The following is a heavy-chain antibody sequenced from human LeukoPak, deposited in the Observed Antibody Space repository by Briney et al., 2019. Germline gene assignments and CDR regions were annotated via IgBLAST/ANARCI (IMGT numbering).Heavy chain of an antibody. CDR1: GFTFRNYA. J-gene: IGHJ6*02. CDR3: ARDLRSRYYYYYYGMDV. CDR2: IAASSGST. D-gene: IGHD2-15*01. Sequence: PGGSLRLSCAASGFTFRNYAMNWVRQAPGRGLEWVSSIAASSGSTYYADSVKGRFTISRDNSKNTLYLQMNSLRAEDTALYYCARDLRSRYYYYYYGMDVWGQGTTVTVSS. V-gene: IGHV3-23*01.